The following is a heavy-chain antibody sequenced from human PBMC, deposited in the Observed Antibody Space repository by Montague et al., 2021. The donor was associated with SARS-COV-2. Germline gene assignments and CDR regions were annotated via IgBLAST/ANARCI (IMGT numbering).Heavy chain of an antibody. CDR1: GGSFTGYY. D-gene: IGHD1-26*01. CDR3: ARGSPQKNIRRFSASYWFDS. J-gene: IGHJ5*01. CDR2: INHSGST. V-gene: IGHV4-34*01. Sequence: SETLSLTCAVSGGSFTGYYWTWIRQPPGKGLEWIGEINHSGSTKYNPALKSRFSMSVDTSKNQFSLKLTSGTATDTAMFYCARGSPQKNIRRFSASYWFDSGGQGTLVTASS.